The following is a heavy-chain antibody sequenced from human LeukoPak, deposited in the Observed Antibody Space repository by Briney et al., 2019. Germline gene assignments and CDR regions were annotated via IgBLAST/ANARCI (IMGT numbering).Heavy chain of an antibody. CDR1: GGSISSGSYY. D-gene: IGHD3-9*01. V-gene: IGHV4-61*02. Sequence: SETLSLTCTVSGGSISSGSYYWSWIRQPAGKGLEWIGRIYISGSTNYNPALKSRVTISVETSKDQFSLKLSSVTAADSAVYYCAREEAGLRYFDWLSPFDSWGQGTLVTVSS. J-gene: IGHJ5*01. CDR2: IYISGST. CDR3: AREEAGLRYFDWLSPFDS.